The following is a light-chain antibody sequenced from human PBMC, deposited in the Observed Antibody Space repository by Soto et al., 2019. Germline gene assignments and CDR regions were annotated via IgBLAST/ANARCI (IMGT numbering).Light chain of an antibody. V-gene: IGKV1-17*01. CDR2: AVF. J-gene: IGKJ4*01. CDR1: QGIRND. Sequence: DIQMTQSPSTLTASVGDRVTITCRGSQGIRNDLGWYQQKPGKAPKRLIYAVFSLERGVPSRFSGSRSGTAITLTISSLKPEDFAAYYWLQHNTYPLTFGGGTKVEIK. CDR3: LQHNTYPLT.